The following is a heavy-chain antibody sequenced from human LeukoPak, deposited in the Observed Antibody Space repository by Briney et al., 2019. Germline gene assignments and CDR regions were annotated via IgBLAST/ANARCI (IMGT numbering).Heavy chain of an antibody. CDR3: ARGAYYFDY. CDR1: GGFVSSGSYY. Sequence: SETLSLTCTVSGGFVSSGSYYWSWIRQPPGKGLEWTGYIYYSGSINYNPSLKSRVTISVDTSKNQFSLRLSSVTAADTAVYYCARGAYYFDYWGQGTLVTVSS. J-gene: IGHJ4*02. V-gene: IGHV4-61*01. CDR2: IYYSGSI.